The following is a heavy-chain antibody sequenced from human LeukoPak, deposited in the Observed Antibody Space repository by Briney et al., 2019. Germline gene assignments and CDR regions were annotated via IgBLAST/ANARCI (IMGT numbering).Heavy chain of an antibody. CDR2: IYYSGSS. CDR3: ARIYSPGGYNWLDP. D-gene: IGHD3-16*01. J-gene: IGHJ5*02. Sequence: PSQTLSLTCTVSGGSISSGGYYWSWIRQHPGKGLEWIGYIYYSGSSYYNPSLKSRVTISVDTYKNQLYLNLISVTAADTAVYYCARIYSPGGYNWLDPWGQGTLVTVCS. V-gene: IGHV4-31*03. CDR1: GGSISSGGYY.